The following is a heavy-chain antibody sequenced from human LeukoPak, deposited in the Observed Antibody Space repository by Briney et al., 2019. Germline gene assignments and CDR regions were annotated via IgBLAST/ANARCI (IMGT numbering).Heavy chain of an antibody. CDR2: TYSNGRT. Sequence: QPGGSLRLSCAASGFTVSSNYMSWVRQAPGKWLEWVSVTYSNGRTYYADSVKGRFTISRDISKNTLYLQMNSLRAEDTAVYYCARVLSGRGSLYDYYYYMDVWGKGTTVTISS. CDR1: GFTVSSNY. V-gene: IGHV3-53*01. D-gene: IGHD3-10*01. CDR3: ARVLSGRGSLYDYYYYMDV. J-gene: IGHJ6*03.